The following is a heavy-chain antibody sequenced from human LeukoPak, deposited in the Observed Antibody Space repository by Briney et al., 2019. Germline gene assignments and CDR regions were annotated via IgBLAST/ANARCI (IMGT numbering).Heavy chain of an antibody. V-gene: IGHV3-23*01. CDR1: GFTFSSYA. CDR3: AKDASHSSGWYHGVYYYYGMDV. Sequence: GGSLRLSCAASGFTFSSYAMSWVRQAPGKGLEWVSAISGSGGSTYYADSVKGRFTISRDNSKNTLYLQMNSLRAEDTAVYYCAKDASHSSGWYHGVYYYYGMDVWGQGTTVTVSS. J-gene: IGHJ6*02. CDR2: ISGSGGST. D-gene: IGHD6-19*01.